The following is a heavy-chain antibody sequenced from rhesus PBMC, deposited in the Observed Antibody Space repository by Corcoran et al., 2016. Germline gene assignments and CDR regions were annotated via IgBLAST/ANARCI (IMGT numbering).Heavy chain of an antibody. CDR3: ALLRNSNYVDSLDV. CDR2: IDWEDDK. Sequence: QVTLKESGPALVKPTQTLTLTCTFSGFSLSTSGMRVSGIRQPPGKALEWLARIDWEDDKYYSTSLKSRLTISKDTSKNQVVLTMTNMDPVDTATYYCALLRNSNYVDSLDVWGRGVLVTVSS. J-gene: IGHJ5-2*02. V-gene: IGHV2S2*01. D-gene: IGHD4-23*01. CDR1: GFSLSTSGMR.